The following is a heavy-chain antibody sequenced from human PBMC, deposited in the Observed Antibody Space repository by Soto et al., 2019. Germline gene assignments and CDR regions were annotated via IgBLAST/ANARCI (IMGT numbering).Heavy chain of an antibody. CDR1: GLTFSSHA. V-gene: IGHV3-21*01. J-gene: IGHJ4*02. D-gene: IGHD5-18*01. CDR2: ISSSSSYI. Sequence: PGGSLRLSCVASGLTFSSHAMNWVRQAPGKGLEWVSSISSSSSYIYYADSVKGRFTISRDNAKNSLYLQMNSLRAEDTAVYYCARDFGPGYSYGTFDYWGQGTLVTVSS. CDR3: ARDFGPGYSYGTFDY.